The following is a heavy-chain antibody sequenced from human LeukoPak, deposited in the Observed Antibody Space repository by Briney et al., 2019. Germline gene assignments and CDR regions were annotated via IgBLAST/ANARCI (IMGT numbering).Heavy chain of an antibody. D-gene: IGHD3-10*01. J-gene: IGHJ6*02. V-gene: IGHV1-46*02. CDR3: ARDSGNYHYDMDV. CDR2: NFFHDGTT. CDR1: GYSFNSHH. Sequence: ASVKVSCKPSGYSFNSHHVHWVRQAPAQGLEWMGINFFHDGTTSNTQKFPGRLTMTRDTSTSTVYMELSSLRSEDTAVYYCARDSGNYHYDMDVWGQGTTVIVSS.